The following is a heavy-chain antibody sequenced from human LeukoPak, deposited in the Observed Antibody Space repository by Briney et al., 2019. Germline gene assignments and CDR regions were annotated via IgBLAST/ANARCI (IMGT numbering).Heavy chain of an antibody. Sequence: GGSLRLSCAASGFTFDDYAMHWVRQAPGKGLEWVSGISWNSGSIGYADSVKGRFTISRDNAKNSLYLQMNGLRAEDTAVYYCVRGSPTVTIFDYWGQATLVTVSS. J-gene: IGHJ4*02. V-gene: IGHV3-9*01. CDR2: ISWNSGSI. CDR1: GFTFDDYA. D-gene: IGHD4-17*01. CDR3: VRGSPTVTIFDY.